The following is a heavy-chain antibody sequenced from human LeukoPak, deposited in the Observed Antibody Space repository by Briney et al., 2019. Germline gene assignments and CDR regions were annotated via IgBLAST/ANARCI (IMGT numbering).Heavy chain of an antibody. CDR1: NGSISSYY. Sequence: SETLSLTCTVSNGSISSYYWSWIRQPPGKGLEWIGYIYYSGNANYNPSLKSRVTISVDTSNSQLSLKLNSVTAADAAVYYCARDLGYDGFDWAPWGQGTLVTVSS. V-gene: IGHV4-59*12. J-gene: IGHJ5*02. CDR2: IYYSGNA. CDR3: ARDLGYDGFDWAP. D-gene: IGHD5-12*01.